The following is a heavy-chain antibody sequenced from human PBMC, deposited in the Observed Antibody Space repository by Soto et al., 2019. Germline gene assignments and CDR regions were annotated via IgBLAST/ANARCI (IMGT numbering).Heavy chain of an antibody. D-gene: IGHD3-22*01. CDR2: INSDGSRT. V-gene: IGHV3-74*01. J-gene: IGHJ4*02. CDR3: ARGDGDYYDGNGYLGRH. Sequence: EVQLVESGGGLVQPGGSLRLSCAASGFTFSSYWMHWVRQAPGKGLVWVSRINSDGSRTSYADSAKGRFTISRDNAKNTLYLQMNSLRAEETAVCYCARGDGDYYDGNGYLGRHWGQGTLVTVSS. CDR1: GFTFSSYW.